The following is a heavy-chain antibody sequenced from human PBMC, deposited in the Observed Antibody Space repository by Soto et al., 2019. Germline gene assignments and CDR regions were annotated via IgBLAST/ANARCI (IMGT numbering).Heavy chain of an antibody. CDR2: ISYDGSNK. D-gene: IGHD3-10*01. J-gene: IGHJ6*02. V-gene: IGHV3-30*18. CDR3: AKNYGSGMYGMDV. CDR1: GFTFSSYG. Sequence: GGSLRLSCAASGFTFSSYGMHWARQAPGKGLEWVAVISYDGSNKYYADSVKGRFTISRDNSKNTLYLQMNSLRAEDTAVYYCAKNYGSGMYGMDVWGQGTTVTVSS.